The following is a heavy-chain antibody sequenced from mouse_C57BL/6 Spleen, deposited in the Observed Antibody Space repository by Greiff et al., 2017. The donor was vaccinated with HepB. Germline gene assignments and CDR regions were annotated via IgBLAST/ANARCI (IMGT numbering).Heavy chain of an antibody. CDR1: GYSFTDYN. CDR2: ITPNYGTT. V-gene: IGHV1-39*01. Sequence: VQLQQSGPELVKPGASVKISCKASGYSFTDYNMNWVKQSNGKSLEWIGVITPNYGTTSYNQKFKGKATLTVDQSSSTAYMQLNSLTSEDSAVYYCARSIGTPYYYAMDYWGQGTSVTVSS. J-gene: IGHJ4*01. CDR3: ARSIGTPYYYAMDY. D-gene: IGHD1-1*01.